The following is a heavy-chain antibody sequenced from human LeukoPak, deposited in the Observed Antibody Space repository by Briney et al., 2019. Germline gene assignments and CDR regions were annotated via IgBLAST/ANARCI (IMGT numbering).Heavy chain of an antibody. J-gene: IGHJ5*02. D-gene: IGHD2-8*01. V-gene: IGHV4-34*01. CDR1: GGSFSGYY. CDR3: ARGLPFTIVLMVYGNWFDP. CDR2: INHSGST. Sequence: SETLSLTCAVYGGSFSGYYWSWIRQPPGKGLEWIGEINHSGSTHYNPSLKSRVTISVDTSKNQSSLRLSSVTAADTAVYYCARGLPFTIVLMVYGNWFDPWGQGTLVTVSS.